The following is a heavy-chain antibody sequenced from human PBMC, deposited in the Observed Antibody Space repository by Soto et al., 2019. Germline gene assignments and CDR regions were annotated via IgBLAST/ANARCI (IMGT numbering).Heavy chain of an antibody. V-gene: IGHV3-30-3*01. CDR3: ARGGYYYDSSGYSPPHDY. CDR2: ISYDGSNK. CDR1: GFTFSSYA. J-gene: IGHJ4*02. Sequence: QAQLVESGGGVVQPGRSLRLSCAASGFTFSSYAMHWVRQAPGKGLEWVAVISYDGSNKYYADSVKGRFTISRDNSKNTLYLQMNSLRAEDTAVYYCARGGYYYDSSGYSPPHDYWGQGTLVTVSS. D-gene: IGHD3-22*01.